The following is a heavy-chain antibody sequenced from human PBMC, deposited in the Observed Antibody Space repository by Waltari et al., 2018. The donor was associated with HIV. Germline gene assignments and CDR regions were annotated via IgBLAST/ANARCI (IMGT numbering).Heavy chain of an antibody. Sequence: QVQLQESGPGLVKPSETLSLTCTVSGYSISSGYYWGWIRQPPGKGLEWIGSIYHSGSTYYNPSLKSRVTISVDTSKNQFSLKLSSVTAADTAVYYCARDSGIVVVTASGLWFDPWGQGTLVTVSS. CDR2: IYHSGST. J-gene: IGHJ5*02. CDR1: GYSISSGYY. V-gene: IGHV4-38-2*02. CDR3: ARDSGIVVVTASGLWFDP. D-gene: IGHD2-21*02.